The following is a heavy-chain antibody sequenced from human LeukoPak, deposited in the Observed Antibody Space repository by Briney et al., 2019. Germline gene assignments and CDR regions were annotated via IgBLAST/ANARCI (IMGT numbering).Heavy chain of an antibody. CDR3: ARDRLSGVDSSGWAIRLDP. CDR1: GFTFSSYA. CDR2: ISYDGSNK. Sequence: PGGSLRLSCAASGFTFSSYAMHWVRQAPGKGLEWVAVISYDGSNKYYADSVKGRFTISRDNSKNTLYLQMNSLRAEDTAVYYCARDRLSGVDSSGWAIRLDPWGQGTLVTVSS. V-gene: IGHV3-30*04. J-gene: IGHJ5*02. D-gene: IGHD6-19*01.